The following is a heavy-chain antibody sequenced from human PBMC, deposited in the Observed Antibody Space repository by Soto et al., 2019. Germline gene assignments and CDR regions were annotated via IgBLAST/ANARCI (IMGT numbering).Heavy chain of an antibody. CDR3: ARTRFGAVAGT. CDR2: MNPNSGNT. CDR1: GYTFTSYD. Sequence: QVQLVQSGAEVKKPGASVKVSCKTSGYTFTSYDIHWVRQATGQGPEWMGWMNPNSGNTVYAQTFQGRITMTRNTPMSTAYMELSSLRPEDTAVYYCARTRFGAVAGTWGQGTLVTVSS. V-gene: IGHV1-8*01. J-gene: IGHJ5*02. D-gene: IGHD6-19*01.